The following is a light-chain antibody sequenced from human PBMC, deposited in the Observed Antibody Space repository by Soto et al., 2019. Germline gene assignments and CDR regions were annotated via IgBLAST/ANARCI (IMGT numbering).Light chain of an antibody. CDR3: QHFKTFPIT. CDR1: QGISNL. Sequence: IQLTQSPSSLSAFVGDRVTITCRASQGISNLLAWYQQKPGKAPKVLIYAASTLHSGVPSRFSGSGSGTDFTLTISSLQPEDFATYDCQHFKTFPITVGQGTRREIK. CDR2: AAS. J-gene: IGKJ5*01. V-gene: IGKV1-9*01.